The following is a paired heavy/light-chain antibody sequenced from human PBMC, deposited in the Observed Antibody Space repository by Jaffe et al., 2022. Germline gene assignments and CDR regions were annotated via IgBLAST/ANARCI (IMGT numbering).Heavy chain of an antibody. CDR3: ARGIRPATMVQGSVVFYYYMDV. CDR1: GYTFSSYD. J-gene: IGHJ6*03. CDR2: MNPTGIRI. Sequence: QVQLVQSGAEVKKPGTSVKVSCKASGYTFSSYDIIWVRQAAGQGLEWMGWMNPTGIRIGYAQKFQGRVAMTRDTSISTAYMELSSLGSEDTAVYYCARGIRPATMVQGSVVFYYYMDVWGTGTAVTVSS. D-gene: IGHD3-10*01. V-gene: IGHV1-8*01.
Light chain of an antibody. V-gene: IGLV2-23*01. CDR2: GGD. Sequence: QSALTQPASVSGSPGQSITISCSGAISDVGSYNLVSWYQQHPGKAPELLIYGGDKRPSGVPYRFSGSKSGNTASLTISGLQAEDEADYFCCSYAVSTSSVIFGGGTKLTVL. CDR1: ISDVGSYNL. J-gene: IGLJ2*01. CDR3: CSYAVSTSSVI.